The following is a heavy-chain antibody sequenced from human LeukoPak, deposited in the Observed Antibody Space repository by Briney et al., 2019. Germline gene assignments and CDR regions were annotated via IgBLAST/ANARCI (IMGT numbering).Heavy chain of an antibody. CDR1: GFTFRTYA. Sequence: GGSLRLSCAASGFTFRTYAMSWLRQAPGKGLEWVSAISGSGSGGSTYYADSVKGRFTISRDNSKNTLYLQMSSLRGEGTAVYYCAKRPSTSWYEDTFDIWGQGTMVTVSS. V-gene: IGHV3-23*01. CDR3: AKRPSTSWYEDTFDI. J-gene: IGHJ3*02. D-gene: IGHD2-2*01. CDR2: ISGSGSGGST.